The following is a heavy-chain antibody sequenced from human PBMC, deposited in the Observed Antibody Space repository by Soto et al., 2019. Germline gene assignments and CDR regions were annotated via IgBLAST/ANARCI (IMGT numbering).Heavy chain of an antibody. V-gene: IGHV1-18*04. CDR2: PGAYNGNK. CDR1: GYTFTSYG. J-gene: IGHJ4*02. Sequence: SSVKVSCKASGYTFTSYGISWVRQAPGQGLEWMGWPGAYNGNKEYAQKLPGRVSLTPDNSTITDYMALRSRTSADTTVYYCSREGNTARFTDYWGRETLVTVSS. D-gene: IGHD5-18*01. CDR3: SREGNTARFTDY.